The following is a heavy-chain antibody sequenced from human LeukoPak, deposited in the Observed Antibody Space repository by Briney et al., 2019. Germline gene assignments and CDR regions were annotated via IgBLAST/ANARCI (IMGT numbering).Heavy chain of an antibody. D-gene: IGHD3-9*01. Sequence: GGSLRLSCAASGFTFSSYAMHWVRQAPGKGLEWVAVISYDGSNKYYADSVKGRFTISRDNSKNTLYLQMNSLRAEDMAVYYCARAYYDILTGYLGLGLDYWGQGTLVTVSS. CDR2: ISYDGSNK. CDR3: ARAYYDILTGYLGLGLDY. V-gene: IGHV3-30-3*01. CDR1: GFTFSSYA. J-gene: IGHJ4*02.